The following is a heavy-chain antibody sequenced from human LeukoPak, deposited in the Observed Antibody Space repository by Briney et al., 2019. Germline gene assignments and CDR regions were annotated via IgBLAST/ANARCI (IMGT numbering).Heavy chain of an antibody. CDR2: ISYDGSNK. V-gene: IGHV3-30-3*01. Sequence: GGSLRLSCAASGFTFSSYAMHWVRQAPGKGLEWVAVISYDGSNKYYADSVKGRFTISRDNSKNTLYLQMNSLRAEDTAVYYCARDRITMVRGVVGPWGQGTLVTVSS. J-gene: IGHJ5*02. CDR1: GFTFSSYA. D-gene: IGHD3-10*01. CDR3: ARDRITMVRGVVGP.